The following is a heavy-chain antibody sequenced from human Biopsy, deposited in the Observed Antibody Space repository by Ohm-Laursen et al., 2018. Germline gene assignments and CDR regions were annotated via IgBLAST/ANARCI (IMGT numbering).Heavy chain of an antibody. CDR1: GDSISSYY. CDR3: ARLYRLDDYWNDDPPDAFDV. D-gene: IGHD3-3*01. CDR2: VYYTGST. J-gene: IGHJ3*01. V-gene: IGHV4-59*01. Sequence: GTLSLTCSVSGDSISSYYWSWIRQPPGKGLEWIGYVYYTGSTDYNPSLRGRVTISVDTSKEQFSLKLSSVTAADAAVFFCARLYRLDDYWNDDPPDAFDVWGQGTMVTVSS.